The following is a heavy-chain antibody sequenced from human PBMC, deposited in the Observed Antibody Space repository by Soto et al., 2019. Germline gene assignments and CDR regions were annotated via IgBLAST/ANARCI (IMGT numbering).Heavy chain of an antibody. V-gene: IGHV3-7*01. CDR3: ARVGYSGYGYHDAFDI. CDR2: IKEDGSEK. CDR1: GFTFSRYW. Sequence: EVQLVESGGGLVQPGGSLRLSCAASGFTFSRYWMSWVRQAPGKGLEWVANIKEDGSEKLYVDSVKGRFTISRDNAKNSLDLQMNRLRADDTAVYYCARVGYSGYGYHDAFDIWGQGTMVTVSS. J-gene: IGHJ3*02. D-gene: IGHD5-12*01.